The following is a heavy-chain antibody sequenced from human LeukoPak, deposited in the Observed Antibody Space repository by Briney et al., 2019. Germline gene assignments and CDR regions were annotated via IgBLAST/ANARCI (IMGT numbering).Heavy chain of an antibody. Sequence: GGSLRLSCAASGFIFSTYGMYWVRQAPGKGLERVAFIRHDGSIKNYADSVKGRSTISRDNSKNTLYLQMNSLRAEDTAVYYCAKDSLADTDYWGQGTLVTVSS. J-gene: IGHJ4*02. CDR3: AKDSLADTDY. CDR2: IRHDGSIK. CDR1: GFIFSTYG. V-gene: IGHV3-30*02. D-gene: IGHD3-16*01.